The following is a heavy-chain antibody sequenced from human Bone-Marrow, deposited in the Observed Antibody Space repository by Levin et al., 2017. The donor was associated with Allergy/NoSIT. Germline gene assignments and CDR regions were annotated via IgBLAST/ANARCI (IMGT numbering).Heavy chain of an antibody. CDR1: GFSFSSYS. CDR2: ISSHGTNE. J-gene: IGHJ6*02. V-gene: IGHV3-30-3*01. D-gene: IGHD1-26*01. Sequence: GESLKISCAASGFSFSSYSMHWIRQAPGKGLRWVAVISSHGTNEYYGNSVKGRFRISRDNGNNTLFLQMTSLRPEDTAIYYCARDQLGASLPGPMDVWGLGTTVTVSS. CDR3: ARDQLGASLPGPMDV.